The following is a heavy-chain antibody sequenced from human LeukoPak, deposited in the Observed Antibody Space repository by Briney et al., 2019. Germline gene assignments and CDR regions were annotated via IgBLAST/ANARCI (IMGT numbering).Heavy chain of an antibody. J-gene: IGHJ4*02. CDR3: AKGDYAFWSGYYIN. CDR1: GFTFSNYA. Sequence: GGSLRLSCAASGFTFSNYAVNWVRQAPGKGLEWVSAISGSGGGTYYADSVKGRFTISRDNSKNTLYLQMNSLTAEDTAVYYCAKGDYAFWSGYYINWGQGTLVTVSS. CDR2: ISGSGGGT. V-gene: IGHV3-23*01. D-gene: IGHD3-3*01.